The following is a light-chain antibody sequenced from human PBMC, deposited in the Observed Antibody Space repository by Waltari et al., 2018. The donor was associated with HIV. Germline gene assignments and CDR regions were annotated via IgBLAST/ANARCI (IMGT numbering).Light chain of an antibody. V-gene: IGLV2-11*01. Sequence: QSVLTHTRSVSGSLGQSVTITCTGTTSDLGGYAYVSWYRKHPNQAHKLSIYDITHRPSGVPDRFSSSKSGTTASLTISDLRAEDEAQYYCCSYGGSHTYYVFGTGTMVTV. CDR2: DIT. J-gene: IGLJ1*01. CDR3: CSYGGSHTYYV. CDR1: TSDLGGYAY.